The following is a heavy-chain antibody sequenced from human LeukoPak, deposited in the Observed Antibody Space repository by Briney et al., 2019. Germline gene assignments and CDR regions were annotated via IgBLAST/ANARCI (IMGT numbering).Heavy chain of an antibody. V-gene: IGHV1-18*01. Sequence: PRASVKVSCKASGYTFTSYGISWVRQAPGQGLEWMGWISAYNGNTNYAQKLQARVTMTTDTSTSTAYMELRSLRSDDTAVYYCATGLEAARPLDYWGQGTLVTVSS. CDR1: GYTFTSYG. CDR3: ATGLEAARPLDY. D-gene: IGHD6-6*01. J-gene: IGHJ4*02. CDR2: ISAYNGNT.